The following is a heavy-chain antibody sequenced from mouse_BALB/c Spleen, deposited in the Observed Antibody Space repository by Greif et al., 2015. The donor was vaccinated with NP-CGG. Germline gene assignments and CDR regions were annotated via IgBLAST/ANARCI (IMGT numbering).Heavy chain of an antibody. J-gene: IGHJ4*01. CDR2: ISNGGGST. Sequence: EVKLEESGGGLVQPGGSLKLSCAASGFTFSSYTMSWVRQTPEKRLEWVAYISNGGGSTYYPDTVKGRFTIPRDNAKNTLYLQMSSLKSEDTAMYYCARYDYDAMNYWGQGTSVTVSS. CDR1: GFTFSSYT. CDR3: ARYDYDAMNY. V-gene: IGHV5-12-2*01.